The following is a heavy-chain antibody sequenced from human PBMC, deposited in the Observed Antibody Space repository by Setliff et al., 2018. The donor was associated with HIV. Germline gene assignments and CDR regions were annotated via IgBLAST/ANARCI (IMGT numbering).Heavy chain of an antibody. V-gene: IGHV4-38-2*01. D-gene: IGHD3-22*01. CDR2: LHLSGDT. J-gene: IGHJ4*02. CDR3: ARGGPDYYDSSGYWAPPRYFDY. CDR1: GYSISSGYY. Sequence: SETLSLTCAVSGYSISSGYYWGWIRQPAGKGLEWIGRLHLSGDTNYNPSLKSRVTMSIDTSKNQFSLKLSSVTAADTAVYFCARGGPDYYDSSGYWAPPRYFDYWGQGTLVTVSS.